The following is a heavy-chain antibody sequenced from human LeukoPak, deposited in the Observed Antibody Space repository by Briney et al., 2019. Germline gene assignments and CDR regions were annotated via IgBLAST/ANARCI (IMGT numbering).Heavy chain of an antibody. J-gene: IGHJ4*02. CDR1: GGSISSYY. Sequence: SETLSLTCTVSGGSISSYYWSWIRQPPGKGLEWIGYIYYSGSTNYNPSLNSRVTISVDTSKNQFSLKLSSVTAADTAVYYCARHRRWLQRYYFDYWGQGTLVTVSS. D-gene: IGHD5-24*01. CDR3: ARHRRWLQRYYFDY. CDR2: IYYSGST. V-gene: IGHV4-59*08.